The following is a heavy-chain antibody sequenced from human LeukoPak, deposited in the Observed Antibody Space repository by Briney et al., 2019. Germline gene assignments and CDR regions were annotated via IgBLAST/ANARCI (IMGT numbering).Heavy chain of an antibody. CDR2: ISYDGSNK. Sequence: GGSLRLSCAASGFTFSSYGMHWVRQAPGKGLEWVAVISYDGSNKYYADSVKGRFTISRDNSKNTLYLQMNSLRAEDTALYYCAKGSDYYDYPFRVFDYWGQGTLVTVSS. D-gene: IGHD3-22*01. CDR1: GFTFSSYG. V-gene: IGHV3-30*18. J-gene: IGHJ4*02. CDR3: AKGSDYYDYPFRVFDY.